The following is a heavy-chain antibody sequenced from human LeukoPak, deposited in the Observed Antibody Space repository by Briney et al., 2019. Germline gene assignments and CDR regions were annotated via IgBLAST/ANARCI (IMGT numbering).Heavy chain of an antibody. Sequence: SQTLSLTSSVFGGSVSGYYWTWIRQPPGKGLEWIGQIYYTVKADHNPSLKSRLTISVDTSKNQISLRMSSVTAADTGVYYCARFGADYDMAVWGQGTTVTVSS. J-gene: IGHJ6*02. CDR3: ARFGADYDMAV. CDR1: GGSVSGYY. CDR2: IYYTVKA. V-gene: IGHV4-59*02. D-gene: IGHD3-16*01.